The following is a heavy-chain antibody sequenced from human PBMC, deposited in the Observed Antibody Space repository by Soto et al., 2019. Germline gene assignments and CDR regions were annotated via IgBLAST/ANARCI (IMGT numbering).Heavy chain of an antibody. J-gene: IGHJ5*02. CDR3: ARDVLAAAGTGWFDP. V-gene: IGHV1-18*04. Sequence: ASVKVSCKASGYTFTSYGISWVRQAPGQGLEWMGWISAYNGNTNYAQKLQGRVTMTTDTSTSTAYMELRSLRSDDTAVYYCARDVLAAAGTGWFDPWGQGTLVTVSS. D-gene: IGHD6-13*01. CDR2: ISAYNGNT. CDR1: GYTFTSYG.